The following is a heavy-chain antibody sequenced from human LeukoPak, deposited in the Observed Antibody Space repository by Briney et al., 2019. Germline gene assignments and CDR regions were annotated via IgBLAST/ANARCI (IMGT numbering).Heavy chain of an antibody. Sequence: SDTLSLTCTVSGGSISSRSCCWGWIRQPPGKGLERIGTIYYSGSTYYNPSLKSRVTISVDTSKNQFSLRLSSVTAADTAVYYCARQVYSGTHYFDYWGQGTLVTVSS. V-gene: IGHV4-39*01. CDR2: IYYSGST. J-gene: IGHJ4*02. D-gene: IGHD1-26*01. CDR3: ARQVYSGTHYFDY. CDR1: GGSISSRSCC.